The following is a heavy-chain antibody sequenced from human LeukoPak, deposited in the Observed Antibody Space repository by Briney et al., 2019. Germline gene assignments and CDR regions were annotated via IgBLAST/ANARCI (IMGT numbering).Heavy chain of an antibody. CDR2: IKQDGYEK. Sequence: GGSLRLPCAASGFTFSDYWMSWVRQTPEKGLEWVANIKQDGYEKYHVDSVKGRFTISRDNSKNTLYLQMNSLRAEDTAVYYCAKDRSGWYFDYWGQGTLVTVSS. D-gene: IGHD6-19*01. J-gene: IGHJ4*02. V-gene: IGHV3-7*03. CDR1: GFTFSDYW. CDR3: AKDRSGWYFDY.